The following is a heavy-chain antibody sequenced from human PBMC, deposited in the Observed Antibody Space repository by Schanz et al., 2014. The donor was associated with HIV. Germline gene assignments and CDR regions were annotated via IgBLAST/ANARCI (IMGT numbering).Heavy chain of an antibody. CDR1: GFTFGDYA. CDR2: ISWNSGSI. Sequence: VELVESGGGVVQPGRSLRLSCAASGFTFGDYAMHWVRQAPGKGLEWVSGISWNSGSIDYADSVKGRFTISRDNVKNSLFLQMNSLRAEDTAMYYCARDVGAGANDYWGQGTLVTVSS. D-gene: IGHD1-26*01. V-gene: IGHV3-9*01. J-gene: IGHJ4*02. CDR3: ARDVGAGANDY.